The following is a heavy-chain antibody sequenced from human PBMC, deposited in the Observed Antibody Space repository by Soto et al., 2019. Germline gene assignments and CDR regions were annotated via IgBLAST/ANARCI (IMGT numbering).Heavy chain of an antibody. D-gene: IGHD3-10*01. J-gene: IGHJ6*02. V-gene: IGHV3-30*18. CDR1: GFTFSSYG. CDR3: AKDLRPGRAGGMDV. Sequence: QVQLVESGGGVVQPGRSLRLSCAASGFTFSSYGMHWVRQAPGKGLEWVAVISYDGSNKYYADSVKGRFTISRDNSKNPPDLQLDGRRAEGTAVYYCAKDLRPGRAGGMDVWGQGATVTVSS. CDR2: ISYDGSNK.